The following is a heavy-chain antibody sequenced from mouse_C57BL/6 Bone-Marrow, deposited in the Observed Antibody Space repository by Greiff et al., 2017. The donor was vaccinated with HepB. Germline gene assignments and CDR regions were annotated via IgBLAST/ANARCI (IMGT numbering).Heavy chain of an antibody. J-gene: IGHJ3*01. CDR1: GYTFTSYW. CDR2: IDPSDSYT. V-gene: IGHV1-50*01. CDR3: ARRGGWFAY. Sequence: QVQLQQPGAELVKPGASVKLSCKASGYTFTSYWMQWVKQRPGQGLEWIGEIDPSDSYTNYNQKFKGKATLTVDTSSSTAYMQLSSLTSEDSAVYYCARRGGWFAYWGQGTLVTVSA.